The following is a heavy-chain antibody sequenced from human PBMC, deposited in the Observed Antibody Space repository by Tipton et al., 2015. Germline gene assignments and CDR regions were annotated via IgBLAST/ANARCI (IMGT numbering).Heavy chain of an antibody. V-gene: IGHV4-4*02. Sequence: TLSLTCTVSGDSISSSSWWTWVRQPPGKGLEWIGEIHHGGTTNYNPSLKSRVTMSVDTSKNQFSLQLSSVTAADTAVYYCARDPRDGYGHFDSWGQGILVTVSS. D-gene: IGHD5-18*01. CDR3: ARDPRDGYGHFDS. CDR1: GDSISSSSW. J-gene: IGHJ4*01. CDR2: IHHGGTT.